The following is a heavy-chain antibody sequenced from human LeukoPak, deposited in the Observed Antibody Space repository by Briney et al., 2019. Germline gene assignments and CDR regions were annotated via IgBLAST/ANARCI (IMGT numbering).Heavy chain of an antibody. D-gene: IGHD3-10*01. CDR2: ISGSGGNP. CDR1: GFTFSSYA. Sequence: GGSRRLSCAASGFTFSSYAMSWVRQAPGKGLERVSGISGSGGNPYYADSVKGRFTISRDNSKNTLYLQMNSLRAEDTAVYYCAKDSHDSMVRGAIITPAFDYWGQGTLVTVSS. J-gene: IGHJ4*02. CDR3: AKDSHDSMVRGAIITPAFDY. V-gene: IGHV3-23*01.